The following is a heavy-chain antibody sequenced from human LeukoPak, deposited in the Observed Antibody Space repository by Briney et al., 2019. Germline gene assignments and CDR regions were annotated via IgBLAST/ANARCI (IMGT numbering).Heavy chain of an antibody. CDR2: ISYDGSNK. Sequence: GGSLRLSCAASGFTFSSYAMHWVRQAPGKGLEWVAVISYDGSNKYYADSVKGRFTISRDKSTNTLYLQMNRLRGEHTSVYYCARGYGSGADGGYMDVWGKGTTVTVSS. CDR3: ARGYGSGADGGYMDV. D-gene: IGHD3-10*01. V-gene: IGHV3-30*04. CDR1: GFTFSSYA. J-gene: IGHJ6*03.